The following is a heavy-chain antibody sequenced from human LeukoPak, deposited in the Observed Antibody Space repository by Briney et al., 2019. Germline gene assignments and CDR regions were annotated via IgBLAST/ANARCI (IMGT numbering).Heavy chain of an antibody. CDR2: IYYSGST. D-gene: IGHD6-13*01. CDR1: GGSISSSSYY. V-gene: IGHV4-39*01. CDR3: ARLPLSYSSFDY. Sequence: PSETLSLTRTVSGGSISSSSYYWGWIRQPPGKGLEWIESIYYSGSTYYTPSLKSRVTISVDTSKNQFSLKLSSVTAADTAVYYCARLPLSYSSFDYWGQGTLVTVSS. J-gene: IGHJ4*02.